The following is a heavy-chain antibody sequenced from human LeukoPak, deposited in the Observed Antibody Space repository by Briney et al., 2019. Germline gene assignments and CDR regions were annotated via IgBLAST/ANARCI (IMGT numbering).Heavy chain of an antibody. Sequence: GGSLRLSCEAFEFTFSNYWMSWVRQAPGKGLEWVANIHDDGSVKNYADPVKGRFTISRDNARNSVFLQMNSLRAEDTAVYHCVRDKLSGPTLFDHWGQGTLATVSS. V-gene: IGHV3-7*01. CDR2: IHDDGSVK. CDR3: VRDKLSGPTLFDH. D-gene: IGHD1-1*01. CDR1: EFTFSNYW. J-gene: IGHJ4*02.